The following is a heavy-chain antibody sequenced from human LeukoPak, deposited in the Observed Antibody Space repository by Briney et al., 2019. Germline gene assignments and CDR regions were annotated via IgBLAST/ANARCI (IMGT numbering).Heavy chain of an antibody. CDR1: GFTFSSHW. CDR3: ARDGNYGDYI. D-gene: IGHD4-17*01. Sequence: PGGSLRLSCAASGFTFSSHWMHWVRQAPGKGLVWVSRINPDGSSTSYADSVKGRFTISRDNAMNTLYLQINSLRAEDTAVYYCARDGNYGDYIWGQGTLVTVSS. V-gene: IGHV3-74*01. J-gene: IGHJ4*02. CDR2: INPDGSST.